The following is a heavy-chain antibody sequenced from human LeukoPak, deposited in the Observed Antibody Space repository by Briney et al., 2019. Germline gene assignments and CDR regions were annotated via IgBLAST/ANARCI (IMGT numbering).Heavy chain of an antibody. J-gene: IGHJ6*03. D-gene: IGHD4-11*01. V-gene: IGHV4-61*02. Sequence: SQTLSLTCTVPGGSISSGSYYWSWIRQPAGKGLEWIGRIYTSGSTNYNPSLKSRVTISVDSSKNQFSLKLSSVTAADTAVYYCARDGSNSGQDYYFYYYMDVWGKGTTVTVSS. CDR1: GGSISSGSYY. CDR2: IYTSGST. CDR3: ARDGSNSGQDYYFYYYMDV.